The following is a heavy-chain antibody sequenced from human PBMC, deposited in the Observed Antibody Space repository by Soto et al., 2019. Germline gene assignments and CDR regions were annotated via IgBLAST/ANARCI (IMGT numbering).Heavy chain of an antibody. CDR3: ARACSGGSCYSRDAFDI. V-gene: IGHV4-4*02. CDR1: GGSISSSNW. CDR2: IYHGGST. D-gene: IGHD2-15*01. Sequence: QVQLQESGPGLVKPSGTLSLTCAVSGGSISSSNWWSWVRQPPGKGLEWIGEIYHGGSTNYNPSLKSRVTISVDKSKNQFSLKLSSVTAADTAVYYCARACSGGSCYSRDAFDIWGQGTMVTVSS. J-gene: IGHJ3*02.